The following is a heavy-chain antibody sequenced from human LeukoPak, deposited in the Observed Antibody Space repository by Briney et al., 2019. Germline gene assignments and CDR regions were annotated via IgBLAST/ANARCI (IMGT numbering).Heavy chain of an antibody. V-gene: IGHV1-3*04. CDR3: ATGEYSYGLPNDY. Sequence: ASVKVSCKASGYTFTIHAIHWMRQAPGQRLEWMGWINIGNGNTKYSQKFQGRVTITRDTSATTAYIELSSLRSEDTAVYYCATGEYSYGLPNDYWGQGTLVTVSS. J-gene: IGHJ4*02. D-gene: IGHD5-18*01. CDR2: INIGNGNT. CDR1: GYTFTIHA.